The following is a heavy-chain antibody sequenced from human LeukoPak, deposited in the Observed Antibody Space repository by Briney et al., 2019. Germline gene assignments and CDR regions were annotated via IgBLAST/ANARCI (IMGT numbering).Heavy chain of an antibody. V-gene: IGHV4-59*01. CDR2: IYYSGNT. CDR3: ARSRAFNSGAFDP. J-gene: IGHJ5*02. Sequence: SETLSLTCTVSGGSISRYYWNWIRQPPGKGLEWIGNIYYSGNTNYNPSLKSRVTISVDTSKNQFSLRLNSVTAADTAVYYCARSRAFNSGAFDPWGQGSLVTVSS. CDR1: GGSISRYY. D-gene: IGHD1-26*01.